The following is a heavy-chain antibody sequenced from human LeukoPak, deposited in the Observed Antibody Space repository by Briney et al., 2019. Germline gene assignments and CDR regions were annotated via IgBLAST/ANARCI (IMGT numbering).Heavy chain of an antibody. CDR3: ASEDNWDDVSYYFDY. Sequence: ASLKVSCKASGYTFTGYYMHWVRQAPGQGLEWMGWINPNSGGTNYAQKFQGRVTMTRDTSISTAYMELSRLRSDDTAVYYCASEDNWDDVSYYFDYWGQGTLVTVSS. J-gene: IGHJ4*02. CDR2: INPNSGGT. V-gene: IGHV1-2*02. CDR1: GYTFTGYY. D-gene: IGHD1-20*01.